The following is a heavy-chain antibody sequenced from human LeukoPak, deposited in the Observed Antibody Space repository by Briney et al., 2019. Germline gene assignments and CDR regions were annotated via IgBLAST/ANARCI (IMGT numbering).Heavy chain of an antibody. Sequence: GGSLRLSCAASGFTFSSYWMSWVRLSPGKGLEWVANIKPDGSVKNFMDSVRGRFTISRDNAKNALYLEMNSLRAEDTAEYFCARERMYSGSGSTYPYYDYWGQGTLVTVSS. J-gene: IGHJ4*02. CDR1: GFTFSSYW. CDR2: IKPDGSVK. CDR3: ARERMYSGSGSTYPYYDY. D-gene: IGHD3-10*01. V-gene: IGHV3-7*01.